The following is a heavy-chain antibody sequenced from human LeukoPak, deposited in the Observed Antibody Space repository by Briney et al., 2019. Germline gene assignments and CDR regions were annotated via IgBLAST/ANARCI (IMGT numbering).Heavy chain of an antibody. D-gene: IGHD3-22*01. J-gene: IGHJ4*02. V-gene: IGHV3-23*01. Sequence: GGSLRLSCAASGFTFSSYAMSWVRQAPGKGLEWVSAISGSGGSTYYADSVKGRFTISRDNSKNTLYLQMNSLRAEDTAVYYCARGSYYYDSSGYYFDYWGQGTLVTVSS. CDR1: GFTFSSYA. CDR2: ISGSGGST. CDR3: ARGSYYYDSSGYYFDY.